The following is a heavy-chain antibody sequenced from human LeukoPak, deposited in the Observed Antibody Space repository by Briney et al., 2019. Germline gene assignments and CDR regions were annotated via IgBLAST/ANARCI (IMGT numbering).Heavy chain of an antibody. CDR2: INPSGGST. J-gene: IGHJ5*02. CDR1: GYTFTSYY. CDR3: ARDPHYYGSGSYLFDP. Sequence: ASVKVSCKASGYTFTSYYMHWVRQAPGQGLEWMGIINPSGGSTSYAQKFQGRVTMTRDTSTSTVYMELSSLRSDDTAVYYCARDPHYYGSGSYLFDPWGQGTLVTVSS. V-gene: IGHV1-46*01. D-gene: IGHD3-10*01.